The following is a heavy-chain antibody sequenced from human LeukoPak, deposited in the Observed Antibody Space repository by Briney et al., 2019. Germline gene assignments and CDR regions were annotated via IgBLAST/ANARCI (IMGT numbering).Heavy chain of an antibody. CDR1: GGSISSGSYY. CDR2: IYYSGST. CDR3: ARPGYSRSGRH. J-gene: IGHJ4*02. Sequence: SETLSLTCIVSGGSISSGSYYWGWIRHPPRKGLEWIGSIYYSGSTYYNPPLKRRATISVDPSKNQFSLTRRSLTAADAVVYYCARPGYSRSGRHWGQGTLVTVSS. V-gene: IGHV4-39*01. D-gene: IGHD6-13*01.